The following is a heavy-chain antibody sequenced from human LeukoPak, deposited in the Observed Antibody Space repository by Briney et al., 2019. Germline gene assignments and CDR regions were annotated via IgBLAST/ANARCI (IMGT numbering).Heavy chain of an antibody. J-gene: IGHJ6*02. Sequence: EPSETLSLTCTVSGGSISSYYWSWIRQPPGKGLEWIGYIYYSGSTNYNPSLKSRVTISVDTSKNQFSLKLSSVTAADTAVYYCARALRARITGTTASVYGMDVWGQGTTVTVAS. CDR2: IYYSGST. D-gene: IGHD1-20*01. CDR1: GGSISSYY. V-gene: IGHV4-59*01. CDR3: ARALRARITGTTASVYGMDV.